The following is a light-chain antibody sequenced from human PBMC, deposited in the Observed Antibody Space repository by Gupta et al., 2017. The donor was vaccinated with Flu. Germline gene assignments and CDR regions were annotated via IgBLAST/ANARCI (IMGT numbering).Light chain of an antibody. Sequence: SALTQPASLSRSPVQSITISCIGTSSDVGSYNLVSWYQQSPGRAPKLVIFEVTKRPSGVSDRFSGSKSAGTASLTISGLQADDEGDYYCCSYVGDNSLIFGGGTKLTVL. CDR3: CSYVGDNSLI. V-gene: IGLV2-23*02. CDR2: EVT. J-gene: IGLJ2*01. CDR1: SSDVGSYNL.